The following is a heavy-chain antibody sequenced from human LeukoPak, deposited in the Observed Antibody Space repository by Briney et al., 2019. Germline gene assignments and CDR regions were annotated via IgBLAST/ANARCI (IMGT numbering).Heavy chain of an antibody. CDR1: GGSISSGSYY. J-gene: IGHJ6*03. Sequence: SETLSLTCTVSGGSISSGSYYWSWIRQPAGKGLEWIGRIYTSGSTNYNPSLKSRVTISVDTSKNQFSLKLSSVTAADTAVYYCARGPYDSSGYPTGGYYYYYMDVWGKGTTVTVSS. CDR3: ARGPYDSSGYPTGGYYYYYMDV. D-gene: IGHD3-22*01. V-gene: IGHV4-61*02. CDR2: IYTSGST.